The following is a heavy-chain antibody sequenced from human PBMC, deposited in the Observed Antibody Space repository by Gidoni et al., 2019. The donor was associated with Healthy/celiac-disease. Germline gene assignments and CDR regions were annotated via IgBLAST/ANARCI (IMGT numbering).Heavy chain of an antibody. CDR2: ISGSGGIT. V-gene: IGHV3-23*01. D-gene: IGHD4-17*01. CDR3: AKDRRVQNYGGLGLWDY. CDR1: GFTFTSYP. J-gene: IGHJ4*02. Sequence: LRLSCSASGFTFTSYPSSWVRQSSGKGLGWVSVISGSGGITYYADSVKCRLTISRDNFRNTLYLQMNSLKAEDTAVYYCAKDRRVQNYGGLGLWDYWGQGTLVSVSS.